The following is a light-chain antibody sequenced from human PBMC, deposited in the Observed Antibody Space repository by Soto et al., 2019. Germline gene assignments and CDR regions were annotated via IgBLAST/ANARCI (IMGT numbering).Light chain of an antibody. CDR2: GAS. CDR3: EQHVNSVYI. V-gene: IGKV3-20*01. Sequence: ESVLTQSPGTLSLSPGERATLSCRASQTIIGNYLAWYQQKPGQAPRLLIYGASNRATGVPDRFSGSYSGTDLSLTITRLEPEDFAVYYCEQHVNSVYIFGQGTRLEIK. J-gene: IGKJ2*01. CDR1: QTIIGNY.